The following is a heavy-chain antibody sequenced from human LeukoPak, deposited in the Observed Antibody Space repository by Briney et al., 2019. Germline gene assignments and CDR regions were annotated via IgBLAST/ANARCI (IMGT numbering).Heavy chain of an antibody. J-gene: IGHJ5*02. V-gene: IGHV1-69-2*01. CDR3: ATDRFDP. CDR2: VDPEDGET. Sequence: ASVKISCKVSGYTFTDYYMHRVPQAPGKGLEWMELVDPEDGETIYAEKFQGRVTITADTSTDTAYMELSSLRSEDTAVYYCATDRFDPWGQGTLVTVSS. CDR1: GYTFTDYY.